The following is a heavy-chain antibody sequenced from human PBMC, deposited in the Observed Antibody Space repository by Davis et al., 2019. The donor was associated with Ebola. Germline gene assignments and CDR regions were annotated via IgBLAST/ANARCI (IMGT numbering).Heavy chain of an antibody. V-gene: IGHV1-3*01. CDR1: GYIFTNYL. CDR2: INVGNGNA. Sequence: ASVKVSCKASGYIFTNYLIHWVRQAPGQSLEWMGWINVGNGNAKYSQKFQGRVTITRVTSASTAYMELSSLTSQDTSVYYCARDLVGGRFSYGTKYYYGMDLWGQGTAVSVSS. CDR3: ARDLVGGRFSYGTKYYYGMDL. D-gene: IGHD5-18*01. J-gene: IGHJ6*02.